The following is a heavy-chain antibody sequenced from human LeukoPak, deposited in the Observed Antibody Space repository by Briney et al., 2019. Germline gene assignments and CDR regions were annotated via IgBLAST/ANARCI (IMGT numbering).Heavy chain of an antibody. CDR3: ARDRAGTGTET. D-gene: IGHD6-13*01. Sequence: KPSETLSLTCTVSGYSISSGYCWAWIRQPPWKGLEWIGSVYYTGSTYYNPSLMSRATISADTSKNQFSLHLSSVTAADTAIYYCARDRAGTGTETWGQRTLVIVSS. V-gene: IGHV4-38-2*02. CDR2: VYYTGST. CDR1: GYSISSGYC. J-gene: IGHJ5*02.